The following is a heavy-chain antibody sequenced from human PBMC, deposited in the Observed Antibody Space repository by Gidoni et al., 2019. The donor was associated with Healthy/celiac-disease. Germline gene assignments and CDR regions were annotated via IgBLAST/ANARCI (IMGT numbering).Heavy chain of an antibody. CDR2: ISWNSGSI. Sequence: EVQLVESGGGLVQPGSSLRLSCSASGFTFDDYAMHWVRQAPGKGLEWVSGISWNSGSIGYADSVKGRFTISRDNAKNSLYLQMNSLRAEDTALYYCAKAGFGGAIPGFDYWGQGTLVTVSS. V-gene: IGHV3-9*01. D-gene: IGHD3-16*02. J-gene: IGHJ4*02. CDR1: GFTFDDYA. CDR3: AKAGFGGAIPGFDY.